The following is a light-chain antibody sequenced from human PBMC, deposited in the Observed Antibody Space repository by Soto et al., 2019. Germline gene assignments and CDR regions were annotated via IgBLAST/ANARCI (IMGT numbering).Light chain of an antibody. V-gene: IGKV3-15*01. CDR1: QRVSTN. J-gene: IGKJ2*01. Sequence: IVMTQSPATLPVSPGERATLSCRATQRVSTNLAWYQQKPGQAPRLLIYAASSRATAVPARFSGSGSGTEFTLTISSLQSEDFALYYCQQYNNWPYTFGQATRLEVK. CDR2: AAS. CDR3: QQYNNWPYT.